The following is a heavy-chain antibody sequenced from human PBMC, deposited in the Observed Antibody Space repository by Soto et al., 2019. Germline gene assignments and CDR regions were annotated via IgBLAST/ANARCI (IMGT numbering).Heavy chain of an antibody. V-gene: IGHV4-39*01. Sequence: SETLSLTCTVSGGSISSSSYYWGWIRQPPGKGLEWIGSIYYSGSTYYNPSLKSRVTISVDTSKNQFSLKLSSVTAADTAVYYCARHRGVIIRYYFDYWGQGTLVTVSS. CDR1: GGSISSSSYY. CDR2: IYYSGST. J-gene: IGHJ4*02. D-gene: IGHD3-10*01. CDR3: ARHRGVIIRYYFDY.